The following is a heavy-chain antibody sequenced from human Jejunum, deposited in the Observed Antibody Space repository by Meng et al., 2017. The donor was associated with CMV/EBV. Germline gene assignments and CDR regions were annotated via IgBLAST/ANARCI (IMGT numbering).Heavy chain of an antibody. CDR3: ARAPGVTTVDS. CDR2: IYGNDLT. J-gene: IGHJ4*02. V-gene: IGHV3-53*01. D-gene: IGHD1-1*01. Sequence: CVSSGLTVTSTFMTWVRQAPGKGLEWVSVIYGNDLTFSADSVKGRFTISRDKSKNTLYLQMDSLTVEDSAVYFCARAPGVTTVDSWGQGTLVTVSS. CDR1: GLTVTSTF.